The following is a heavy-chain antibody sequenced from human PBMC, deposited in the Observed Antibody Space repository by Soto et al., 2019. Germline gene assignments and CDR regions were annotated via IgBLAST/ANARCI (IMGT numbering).Heavy chain of an antibody. CDR3: AKESEWEGGWIQLGYFDY. V-gene: IGHV3-23*01. J-gene: IGHJ4*02. CDR2: ISGSGGST. CDR1: GFTFSSYA. Sequence: GGSLRLSCAASGFTFSSYAMSWVRQAPGKGLEWVSAISGSGGSTYYADSVKGRFTISRDNSKNTLYLQMNSLRAEDTAVYYCAKESEWEGGWIQLGYFDYWGQGTLVTVSS. D-gene: IGHD5-18*01.